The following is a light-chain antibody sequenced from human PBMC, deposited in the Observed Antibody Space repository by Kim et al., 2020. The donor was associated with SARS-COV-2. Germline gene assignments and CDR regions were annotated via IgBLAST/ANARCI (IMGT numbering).Light chain of an antibody. Sequence: SSELTQDPAVSVALGQIVRITCQGDSLRSYYATWYQQKPGQAPILVIYGKNNRPSGIPDRFSGSSSGNTASLTITGTQAGDEADYYCNSRDSNDNVVFGGGTKLTVL. V-gene: IGLV3-19*01. CDR2: GKN. CDR1: SLRSYY. CDR3: NSRDSNDNVV. J-gene: IGLJ2*01.